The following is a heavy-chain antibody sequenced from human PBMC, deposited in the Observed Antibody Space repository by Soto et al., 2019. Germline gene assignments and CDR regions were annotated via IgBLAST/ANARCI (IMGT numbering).Heavy chain of an antibody. CDR2: MYHSGST. Sequence: QVQLQESGPGLVKPSGTLSLTCAVSGGSISSSNWWSWVRQPPGKGLEWIGDMYHSGSTNHNPSPKSRVTISVDKSKNQFSLKLSSVTAADTAVYYCARAHCSGGSCYSVQHWFDPWGQGTLVTVSS. CDR3: ARAHCSGGSCYSVQHWFDP. D-gene: IGHD2-15*01. CDR1: GGSISSSNW. V-gene: IGHV4-4*02. J-gene: IGHJ5*02.